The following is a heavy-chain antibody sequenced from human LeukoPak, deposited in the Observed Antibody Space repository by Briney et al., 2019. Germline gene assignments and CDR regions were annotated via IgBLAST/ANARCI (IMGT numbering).Heavy chain of an antibody. J-gene: IGHJ3*02. CDR2: ISGSGDTP. CDR1: GFTFSNYA. CDR3: ASRGATYYYDSSGYFAFDI. V-gene: IGHV3-23*01. D-gene: IGHD3-22*01. Sequence: PGGSLRLSCAASGFTFSNYAMSWVRQAPGKGPEWVSAISGSGDTPYNADSVKGRFTISRDNSKNTLYLQMNSLRAEDTAVYYCASRGATYYYDSSGYFAFDIWGQGTMVTVSS.